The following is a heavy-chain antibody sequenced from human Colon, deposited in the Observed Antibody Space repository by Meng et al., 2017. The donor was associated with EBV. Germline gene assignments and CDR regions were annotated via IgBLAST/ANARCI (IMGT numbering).Heavy chain of an antibody. D-gene: IGHD3-10*01. CDR1: GFSFSGYW. J-gene: IGHJ4*02. CDR3: ARDDASEFD. V-gene: IGHV3-74*03. Sequence: EVQRGESGGGLVPPGGSLRLSCAASGFSFSGYWMHWVRQAPGKGLAWVSRINGDGSGTTYADSVKGRFSISRDNAKNTLYLQMNSLRAEDTATYYCARDDASEFDWGQGTLVTVSS. CDR2: INGDGSGT.